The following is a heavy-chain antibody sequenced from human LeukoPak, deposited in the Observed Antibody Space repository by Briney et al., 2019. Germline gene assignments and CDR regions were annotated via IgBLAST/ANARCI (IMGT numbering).Heavy chain of an antibody. CDR1: GGSISSYS. D-gene: IGHD6-13*01. CDR2: IYYSGST. J-gene: IGHJ1*01. V-gene: IGHV4-59*08. CDR3: ASQSSTWGPKYFQH. Sequence: SETLSLTCTVSGGSISSYSWNWIRQPPGKGLDWIGHIYYSGSTDYNPSLKSRVTISLDRSKNQVSLKLSSVTAADTAVYYCASQSSTWGPKYFQHWGQGTLVTVSS.